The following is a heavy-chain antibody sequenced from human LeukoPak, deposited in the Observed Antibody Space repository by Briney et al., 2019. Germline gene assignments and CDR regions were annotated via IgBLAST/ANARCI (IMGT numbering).Heavy chain of an antibody. CDR2: INANTGGT. V-gene: IGHV1-2*02. CDR1: GYTLTELS. J-gene: IGHJ3*01. Sequence: GASVKVSCKVSGYTLTELSMHWVRQAPGQGLEWMGWINANTGGTSYAQKFQDGVTMTRNTSINTAYMELSGLRSDDTAVYYCAKVRERGYSSKPFDLWGQGTMVTVSS. D-gene: IGHD5-18*01. CDR3: AKVRERGYSSKPFDL.